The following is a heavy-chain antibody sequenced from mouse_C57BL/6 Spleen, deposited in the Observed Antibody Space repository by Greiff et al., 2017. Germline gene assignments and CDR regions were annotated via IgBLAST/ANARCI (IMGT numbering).Heavy chain of an antibody. CDR1: GYTFTGYW. Sequence: VKLMESGAELMKPGASVKLSCTATGYTFTGYWIAWVKQRPGHGLEWIGEILPGSGSTNYNAKFKGKTTFTADTSSNTAYMQLSGLTTEDSAVYYCARGLRRAMDYWGQGTSVTVSS. CDR3: ARGLRRAMDY. D-gene: IGHD3-2*02. J-gene: IGHJ4*01. V-gene: IGHV1-9*01. CDR2: ILPGSGST.